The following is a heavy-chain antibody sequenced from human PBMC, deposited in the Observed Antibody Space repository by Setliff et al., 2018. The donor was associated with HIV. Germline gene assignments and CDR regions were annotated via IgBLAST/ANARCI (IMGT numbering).Heavy chain of an antibody. J-gene: IGHJ4*02. D-gene: IGHD4-4*01. CDR2: INPDGRQR. Sequence: GESLKISCAVSGFTFTTYWMTWVRQAPGKGLEWVANINPDGRQRNYADSVKGRFTISRDNADNSLYLQVNSLRAEDTAVYYCVRDADSREIDLDYWGQGTVVTVSS. CDR1: GFTFTTYW. CDR3: VRDADSREIDLDY. V-gene: IGHV3-7*01.